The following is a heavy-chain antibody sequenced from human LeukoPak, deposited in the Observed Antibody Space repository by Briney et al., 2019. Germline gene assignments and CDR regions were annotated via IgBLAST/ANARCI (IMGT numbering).Heavy chain of an antibody. CDR3: ARDLIAARAGDY. CDR1: GFTFRSYD. CDR2: IGTAGEI. J-gene: IGHJ4*02. D-gene: IGHD6-6*01. Sequence: PGGSLRLSCAASGFTFRSYDMHWVRHATGKGLEWVSGIGTAGEIYYPGSVKGRFTISREKAKNSLYLQMNSLRAGDTAVYYCARDLIAARAGDYWGQGTLVTVSS. V-gene: IGHV3-13*01.